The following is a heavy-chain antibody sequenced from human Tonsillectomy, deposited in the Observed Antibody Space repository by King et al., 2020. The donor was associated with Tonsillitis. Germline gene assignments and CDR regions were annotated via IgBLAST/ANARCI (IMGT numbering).Heavy chain of an antibody. CDR3: ARDRDGYIFDY. CDR1: GFTFSTYD. J-gene: IGHJ4*02. Sequence: VQLVESGGGVVQPGRSLRLSCAASGFTFSTYDMYWVRQAPGKGLEWVAVISYDGSYKYYADSVTGRFTISRDNSKSKVYLQMNSLRAEDTAVYYCARDRDGYIFDYWGQGTLVTVSS. V-gene: IGHV3-33*05. D-gene: IGHD5-24*01. CDR2: ISYDGSYK.